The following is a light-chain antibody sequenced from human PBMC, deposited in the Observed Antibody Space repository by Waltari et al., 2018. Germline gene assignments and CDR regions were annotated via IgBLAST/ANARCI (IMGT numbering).Light chain of an antibody. J-gene: IGLJ3*02. CDR1: KLGDKY. CDR3: QAWDSSTAWV. CDR2: QDS. V-gene: IGLV3-1*01. Sequence: SYELTQPPSVSVSPGQTASITCSGDKLGDKYACWYQQKPGQSPVLVIYQDSKRPSGIPERFSGSNSGNTATLTIGGTQAMDEADYYCQAWDSSTAWVFGGGTKLTVL.